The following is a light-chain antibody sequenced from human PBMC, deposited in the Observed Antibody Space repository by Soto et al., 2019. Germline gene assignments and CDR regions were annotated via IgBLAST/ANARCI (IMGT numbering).Light chain of an antibody. CDR1: QGIGNY. Sequence: DIQMTQSPSSLSASVGDRVTITCRASQGIGNYLAWFQQKPGTAPKSLIYAASSLQSGVPSKFGGSGSGTDFSLTIISLQPDDSATYYCQQYNSYPYTFGPGTKLEI. CDR3: QQYNSYPYT. V-gene: IGKV1-16*02. CDR2: AAS. J-gene: IGKJ2*01.